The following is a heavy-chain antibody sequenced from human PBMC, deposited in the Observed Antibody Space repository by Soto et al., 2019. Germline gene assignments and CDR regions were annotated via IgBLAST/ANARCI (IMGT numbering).Heavy chain of an antibody. D-gene: IGHD3-10*01. CDR2: IYHSGST. CDR3: ARASLTMVRGVIDGIDY. J-gene: IGHJ4*02. Sequence: TLSLTCAVSVGSISSGGYSWSWIRQPPGKGLEWIGYIYHSGSTYYNPSLKSRVTISVDRSKNQFSLKLSSVTAADTAVYYCARASLTMVRGVIDGIDYWGQGTLVTVSS. CDR1: VGSISSGGYS. V-gene: IGHV4-30-2*01.